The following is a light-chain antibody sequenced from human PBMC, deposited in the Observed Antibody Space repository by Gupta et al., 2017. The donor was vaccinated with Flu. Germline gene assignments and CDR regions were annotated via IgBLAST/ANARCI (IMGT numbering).Light chain of an antibody. CDR1: SGHSSYA. CDR3: QTWGTVTVV. V-gene: IGLV4-69*01. J-gene: IGLJ2*01. CDR2: LNSDGSH. Sequence: QVVLTHSPSASASLGASVKVTCTLSSGHSSYAIEWHQQQPENVPRYLMKLNSDGSHTKGDGIPDRFSGSSSGAERYLTISSLQSEDEADYYCQTWGTVTVVFGGGTKLTVL.